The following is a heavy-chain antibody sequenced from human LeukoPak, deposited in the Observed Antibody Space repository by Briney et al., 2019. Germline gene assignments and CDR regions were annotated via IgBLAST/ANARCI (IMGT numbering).Heavy chain of an antibody. Sequence: GGSLRLSCAASGFTFSSYWMSWVRQAPGKGLEWVANIKQDGSEKYYVDSVKGRFTISRDNAKNSLYLQMNSLRAEDTAVYYCAKVKSSGWFDYWGQGTLVTVSS. J-gene: IGHJ5*01. CDR2: IKQDGSEK. CDR1: GFTFSSYW. CDR3: AKVKSSGWFDY. D-gene: IGHD6-19*01. V-gene: IGHV3-7*03.